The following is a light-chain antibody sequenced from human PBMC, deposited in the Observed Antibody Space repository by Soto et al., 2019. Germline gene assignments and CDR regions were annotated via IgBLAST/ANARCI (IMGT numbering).Light chain of an antibody. CDR1: QSVLYSSNNKNY. CDR2: WAS. CDR3: QQYYSPPYT. V-gene: IGKV4-1*01. Sequence: DIVMTQSPDSLAVSLGERATINCKSSQSVLYSSNNKNYLALYQQKPGQPPKLLIYWASTRESGVPDRFSGSGSGTDFTLTISSLQAEDVAVYYCQQYYSPPYTFGQGTKLEIK. J-gene: IGKJ2*01.